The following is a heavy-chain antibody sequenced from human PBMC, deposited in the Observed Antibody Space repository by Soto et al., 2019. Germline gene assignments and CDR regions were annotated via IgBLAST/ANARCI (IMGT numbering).Heavy chain of an antibody. V-gene: IGHV6-1*01. CDR1: GDSVSSNSAA. J-gene: IGHJ6*02. D-gene: IGHD6-13*01. CDR2: TYYRSKWYN. CDR3: ARDLGTYKVAAATYYYYGMDV. Sequence: SQTLTLTCAISGDSVSSNSAAWKWIRQSQSRGLEWLGRTYYRSKWYNDYAVSVKSRITINPDTSKNQFSLQLNSVTPEDTAVYYCARDLGTYKVAAATYYYYGMDVWGQGTTVTVSS.